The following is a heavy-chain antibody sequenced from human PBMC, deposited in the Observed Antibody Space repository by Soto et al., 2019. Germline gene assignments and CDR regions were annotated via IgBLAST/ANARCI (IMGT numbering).Heavy chain of an antibody. CDR1: GFTFSSYG. CDR2: ISYDGSNK. J-gene: IGHJ3*02. CDR3: AKDNFPPLDIVVVPAAPVGAFDI. V-gene: IGHV3-30*18. Sequence: QVQLVESGGGVVQPGRSLRLSCAASGFTFSSYGMHWVRQAPGKGLEWVAVISYDGSNKYYADSVKGRFTISRDNSKNTLYLQMNSLRAEDTAVYYCAKDNFPPLDIVVVPAAPVGAFDIWGQGTMVTVSS. D-gene: IGHD2-2*01.